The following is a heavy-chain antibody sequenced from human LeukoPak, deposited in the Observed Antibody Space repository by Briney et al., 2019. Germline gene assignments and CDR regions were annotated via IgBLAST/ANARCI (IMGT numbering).Heavy chain of an antibody. J-gene: IGHJ4*02. D-gene: IGHD6-13*01. Sequence: GGSLRLSCAASGFTFSSHAMSWVRQAPGKGLEWVANIKKDGSEKYYVDSVKGRFTISRDNAKNSLYLQMNSLRGEDTAVYYCARGLYSSTTYYFDYWGQGTLVTVSS. CDR1: GFTFSSHA. CDR3: ARGLYSSTTYYFDY. CDR2: IKKDGSEK. V-gene: IGHV3-7*03.